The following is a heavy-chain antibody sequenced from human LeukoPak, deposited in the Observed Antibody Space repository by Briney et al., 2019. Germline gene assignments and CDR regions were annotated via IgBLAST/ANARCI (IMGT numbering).Heavy chain of an antibody. CDR3: AKDAQRGFDYSNSLKH. J-gene: IGHJ4*02. CDR2: IWSDATNQ. CDR1: GFTFSHYG. Sequence: GRTLRLSCEVSGFTFSHYGMHWVRHAPGDGQGRVAVIWSDATNQYNSGSVQGRFSISRDNFKNTVSLQMNSLRAEDTAIYYCAKDAQRGFDYSNSLKHWGQGSLVTVSS. V-gene: IGHV3-33*06. D-gene: IGHD4-11*01.